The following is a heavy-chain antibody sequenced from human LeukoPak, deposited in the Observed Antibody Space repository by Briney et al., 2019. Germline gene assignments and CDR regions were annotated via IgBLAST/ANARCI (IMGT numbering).Heavy chain of an antibody. Sequence: GGSLRLSCAASGFTFSSYGMHWVRQAPGKGLEWLAVIWYDGSNIYYADPVRGRFAISRDNSKNTLYLQINSLRAEDTAVYYCARARNDYDSSSFSALDYWGQGTLVTVSS. D-gene: IGHD3-22*01. CDR2: IWYDGSNI. CDR1: GFTFSSYG. J-gene: IGHJ4*02. CDR3: ARARNDYDSSSFSALDY. V-gene: IGHV3-33*01.